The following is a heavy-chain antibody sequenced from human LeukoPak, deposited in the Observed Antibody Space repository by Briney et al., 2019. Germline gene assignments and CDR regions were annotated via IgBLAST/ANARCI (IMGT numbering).Heavy chain of an antibody. CDR1: GGTFSSYA. D-gene: IGHD5-12*01. CDR2: IIPIFGTA. CDR3: ARGDSGYDWSPGNYYYYGMDV. J-gene: IGHJ6*04. V-gene: IGHV1-69*13. Sequence: GASVKVSCKASGGTFSSYAISWVRQAPGQGLEWMGGIIPIFGTANYAQKFQGRVTITADESTSTAYMELGSLRSEDTAVYYCARGDSGYDWSPGNYYYYGMDVWGKGTTVTVSS.